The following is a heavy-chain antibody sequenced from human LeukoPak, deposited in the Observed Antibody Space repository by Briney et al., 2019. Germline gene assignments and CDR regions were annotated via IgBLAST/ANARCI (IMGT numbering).Heavy chain of an antibody. CDR3: ASGSGWHLDH. CDR1: AGSISSYY. D-gene: IGHD6-19*01. Sequence: SETLSLTCTVSAGSISSYYWSWIRQPPGKGLEWIGYIYYSGSTNYNPSLKSRVTILVDTSKNQFSLKLSSVTAADTAVYYCASGSGWHLDHWGQGTLVTVSS. V-gene: IGHV4-59*01. J-gene: IGHJ4*02. CDR2: IYYSGST.